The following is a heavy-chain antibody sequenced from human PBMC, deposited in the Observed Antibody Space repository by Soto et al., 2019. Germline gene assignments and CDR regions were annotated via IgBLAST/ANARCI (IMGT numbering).Heavy chain of an antibody. CDR1: RVSMSDYC. Sequence: SETLSLTCTVSRVSMSDYCWSWIRQPPGKGLEWIGYIFHTGSTNYNPSLKSRVTISVDTSKNQFSLKLSSVTAADTAVYYCGRGRGDTAMAWYYWGQGTLVTVSS. J-gene: IGHJ4*02. CDR3: GRGRGDTAMAWYY. V-gene: IGHV4-59*01. CDR2: IFHTGST. D-gene: IGHD5-18*01.